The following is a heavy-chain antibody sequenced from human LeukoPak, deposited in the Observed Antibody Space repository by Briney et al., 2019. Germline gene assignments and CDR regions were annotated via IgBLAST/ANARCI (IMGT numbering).Heavy chain of an antibody. J-gene: IGHJ4*02. CDR1: GYTFTGYY. D-gene: IGHD6-13*01. CDR3: ARGGPSSSWRDFDY. Sequence: ASVKVSCTASGYTFTGYYMHWVRQAPGQGLEWMGWINPNSGGTNYAQKFQGRVTMTRDTSISTAYMELSRLRSDDTAVYYCARGGPSSSWRDFDYWGQGTLVTVSS. V-gene: IGHV1-2*02. CDR2: INPNSGGT.